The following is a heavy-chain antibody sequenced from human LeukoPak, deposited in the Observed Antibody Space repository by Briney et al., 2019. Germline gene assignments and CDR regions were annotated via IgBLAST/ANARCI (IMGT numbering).Heavy chain of an antibody. D-gene: IGHD3-10*01. V-gene: IGHV4-39*01. J-gene: IGHJ4*02. CDR2: IYYSGST. CDR1: GGSISSSSYY. CDR3: ARHVGYSDY. Sequence: SETLSLTCTVSGGSISSSSYYWGWIRQPPGKGLEWIGSIYYSGSTYYNPSLKSRVTISVDTSKNQFSLKLSSVTAADTAVYYCARHVGYSDYWGQGTLVTVSS.